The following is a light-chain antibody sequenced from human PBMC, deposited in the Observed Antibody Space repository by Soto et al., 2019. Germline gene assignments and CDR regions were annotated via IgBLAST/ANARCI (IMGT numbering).Light chain of an antibody. Sequence: EIVMTQSPATLSVSPGERATLSCRASQSVGSDLAWYQQKPGQAPRLVLYDIFTTATGVPTRISGSGSGTEFTLNISSLPSEEFAVYYCPQYNSWPHTFGGGPKVEIK. J-gene: IGKJ4*01. CDR2: DIF. V-gene: IGKV3D-15*01. CDR1: QSVGSD. CDR3: PQYNSWPHT.